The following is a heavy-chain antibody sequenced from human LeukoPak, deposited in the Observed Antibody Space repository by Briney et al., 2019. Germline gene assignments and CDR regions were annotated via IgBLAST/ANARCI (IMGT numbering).Heavy chain of an antibody. D-gene: IGHD2-2*01. CDR2: IDPSSTYI. V-gene: IGHV3-21*01. CDR3: ARAPTVLVGYCSSSSCQADY. Sequence: GGSLRLSCAASGFTVSSNYMSWVRQAPGKGLEWVSAIDPSSTYIYYADLVKGRFTISRDNAENSLYLQMNSLRVEDTAVYYCARAPTVLVGYCSSSSCQADYWGQGTLVTVSS. CDR1: GFTVSSNY. J-gene: IGHJ4*02.